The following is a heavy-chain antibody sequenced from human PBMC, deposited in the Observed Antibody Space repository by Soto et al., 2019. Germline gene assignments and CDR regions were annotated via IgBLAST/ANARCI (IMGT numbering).Heavy chain of an antibody. Sequence: EVQLLESVGGLVQPGGSLSLSCAASGFTFSSYAMSWVRQAPGKGLEWVSAISGSGGSTYYADSVKGRFTISRDNSKNTLYLQMISLRAEDTAVYYCAKSNEGTSDYYYGMDVWGQGTTVTVSS. J-gene: IGHJ6*02. CDR3: AKSNEGTSDYYYGMDV. V-gene: IGHV3-23*01. CDR2: ISGSGGST. CDR1: GFTFSSYA.